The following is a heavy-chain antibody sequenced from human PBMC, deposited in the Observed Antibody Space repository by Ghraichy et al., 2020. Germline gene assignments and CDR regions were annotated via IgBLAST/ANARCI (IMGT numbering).Heavy chain of an antibody. Sequence: GGSLRLSCAASGFTFSDDWLHWVRQAPGKGLEWVAYIRQDGTEKYYVDSVKGRFTISRDNARNSLYLQMNSLRAEDTAVYFCARDKNHAQDSWGQGTLVTVSS. CDR2: IRQDGTEK. V-gene: IGHV3-7*03. D-gene: IGHD1-14*01. CDR3: ARDKNHAQDS. CDR1: GFTFSDDW. J-gene: IGHJ4*02.